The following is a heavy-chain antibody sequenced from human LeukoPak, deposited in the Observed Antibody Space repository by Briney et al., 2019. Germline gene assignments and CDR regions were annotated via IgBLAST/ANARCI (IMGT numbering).Heavy chain of an antibody. Sequence: PGGSLRLSCAASGFTFSNAWMSWVRQAPGKGLEWVGRIKGKTDGGTTDYAAPVKGRFTISRDDSKNTLYLQMNSLRAEDTAVYYCARGGSEFLVVPAAHLGDYWGQGTLVTVSS. D-gene: IGHD2-2*01. V-gene: IGHV3-15*01. CDR1: GFTFSNAW. CDR2: IKGKTDGGTT. CDR3: ARGGSEFLVVPAAHLGDY. J-gene: IGHJ4*02.